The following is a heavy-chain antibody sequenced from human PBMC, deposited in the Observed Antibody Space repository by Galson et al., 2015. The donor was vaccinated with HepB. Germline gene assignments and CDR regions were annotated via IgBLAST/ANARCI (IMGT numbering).Heavy chain of an antibody. J-gene: IGHJ3*02. CDR2: FDPEDGET. Sequence: SVKVSCKVSGYTLTDLSMHWVRQAPGKGLEWMGGFDPEDGETIYAQKFQGRVTMTEDTSTDTAYMELSSLRSEDTAVYYCATSYQPQGDAFDIWGQGTMVTVSS. CDR3: ATSYQPQGDAFDI. V-gene: IGHV1-24*01. D-gene: IGHD2-2*01. CDR1: GYTLTDLS.